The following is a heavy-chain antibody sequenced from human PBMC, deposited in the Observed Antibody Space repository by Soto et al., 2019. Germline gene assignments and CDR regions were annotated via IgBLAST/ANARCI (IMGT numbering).Heavy chain of an antibody. V-gene: IGHV3-21*01. Sequence: EVQLMESGGGLVKPGGSLRLSCAASGVGFSTYGMNWLRQTPGKGPEWVSSIDSSGRNVYYADSVEGRFTTPRDNAKNSLYPQMHSLRVGDTAIYFCARDESAGSSTSNWGQGTLVTVSS. CDR2: IDSSGRNV. J-gene: IGHJ4*02. CDR1: GVGFSTYG. CDR3: ARDESAGSSTSN. D-gene: IGHD2-2*01.